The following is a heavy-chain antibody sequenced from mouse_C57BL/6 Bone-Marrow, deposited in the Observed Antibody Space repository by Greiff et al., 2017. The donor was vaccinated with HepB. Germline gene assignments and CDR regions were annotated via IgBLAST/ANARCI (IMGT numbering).Heavy chain of an antibody. J-gene: IGHJ2*01. CDR3: AREGVICYYYGSRGYFDY. D-gene: IGHD1-1*01. CDR2: INPNNGGT. V-gene: IGHV1-26*01. CDR1: GYTFTDYY. Sequence: EVQLQQSGPELVKPGASVKISCKASGYTFTDYYMNWVKQSHGKSLEWIGDINPNNGGTSYNQKFKGKATLTVDKSSSTAYMELRSLTSEDSAVYYCAREGVICYYYGSRGYFDYWGQGTTLTVSS.